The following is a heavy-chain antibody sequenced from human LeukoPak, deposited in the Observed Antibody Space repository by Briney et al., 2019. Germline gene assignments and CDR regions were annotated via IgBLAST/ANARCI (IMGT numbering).Heavy chain of an antibody. J-gene: IGHJ6*02. V-gene: IGHV3-7*05. CDR3: ARDSVVRGKDYYGMDV. Sequence: GGSLRLSCAASGFTFSSYWMSWVRQAPGKGLEWVANIKQDGSEKYYVDSVKGRFTISRDNAKNSLYLQMNSLRAEDTAVYYCARDSVVRGKDYYGMDVWGQGTTVTVSS. CDR1: GFTFSSYW. D-gene: IGHD3-10*01. CDR2: IKQDGSEK.